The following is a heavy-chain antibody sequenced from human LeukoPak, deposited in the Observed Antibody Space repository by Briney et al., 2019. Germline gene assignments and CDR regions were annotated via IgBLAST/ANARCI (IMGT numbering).Heavy chain of an antibody. D-gene: IGHD3-3*01. Sequence: GGSLRLSCAASGFTFSSYWMSWVRQAPGKGLEWVANIKRDGSEKYYVDSVKGRFTISRDNAKNSLYLQMNSLRAEDTAVYYCARAISYDFWSGYYATPPNWFDPWGQGTLVTVSS. CDR2: IKRDGSEK. CDR1: GFTFSSYW. J-gene: IGHJ5*02. V-gene: IGHV3-7*01. CDR3: ARAISYDFWSGYYATPPNWFDP.